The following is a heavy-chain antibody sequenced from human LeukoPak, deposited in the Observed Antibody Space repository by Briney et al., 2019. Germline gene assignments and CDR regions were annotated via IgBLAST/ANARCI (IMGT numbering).Heavy chain of an antibody. D-gene: IGHD6-13*01. Sequence: PGGSLRLSCAASGFSFSSYGMHWVRQAPGKGLEWVTVISYDGTNKYYADSVKGRFTISRDNSKNALYLQMNSLRAEDTAVYYCAKDSGSSWYGPDYWGQGTLVTVSS. CDR3: AKDSGSSWYGPDY. V-gene: IGHV3-30*18. J-gene: IGHJ4*02. CDR1: GFSFSSYG. CDR2: ISYDGTNK.